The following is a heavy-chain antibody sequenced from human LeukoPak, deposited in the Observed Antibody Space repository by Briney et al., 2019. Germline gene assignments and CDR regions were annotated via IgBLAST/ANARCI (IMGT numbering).Heavy chain of an antibody. CDR1: GFTFSSYA. CDR2: ISGSGGST. J-gene: IGHJ3*02. V-gene: IGHV3-23*01. D-gene: IGHD3-9*01. Sequence: GGSLRLSCAASGFTFSSYAMSWVRQAPGKGLEWVSAISGSGGSTYYADSVKGRFTISRDNSKNTLYLQMNSLRAEDTAVYYCARALTLRDAFDIWGQGTMVTVSS. CDR3: ARALTLRDAFDI.